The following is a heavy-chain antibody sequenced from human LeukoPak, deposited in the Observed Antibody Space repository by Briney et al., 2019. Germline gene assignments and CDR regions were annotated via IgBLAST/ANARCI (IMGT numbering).Heavy chain of an antibody. CDR2: INSDGSST. D-gene: IGHD2-8*01. CDR1: GFTFSSYW. J-gene: IGHJ3*02. Sequence: PGGSLRLSCAASGFTFSSYWMHWVRQAPGKGLVWVSRINSDGSSTSYADSVKGRFTISRDNAKNTLYLQMNSLRAEDTTVYYCARWPWGMARVYAFDIWGQGTMVTVSS. V-gene: IGHV3-74*01. CDR3: ARWPWGMARVYAFDI.